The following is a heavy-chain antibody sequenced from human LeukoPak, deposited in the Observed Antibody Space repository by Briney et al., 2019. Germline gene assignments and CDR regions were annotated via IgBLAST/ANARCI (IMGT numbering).Heavy chain of an antibody. Sequence: GKSLRLSCAASGFTFSIYAMHWVRQAPGKGLEWVAVISYDGRNTFYTDSVKGRFTISSDNPKNTQYLQMNKLGAEDTAVYFFARDWGGGTGWYFDLWGRGTLVTASS. J-gene: IGHJ2*01. D-gene: IGHD3-16*01. CDR3: ARDWGGGTGWYFDL. CDR1: GFTFSIYA. CDR2: ISYDGRNT. V-gene: IGHV3-30-3*01.